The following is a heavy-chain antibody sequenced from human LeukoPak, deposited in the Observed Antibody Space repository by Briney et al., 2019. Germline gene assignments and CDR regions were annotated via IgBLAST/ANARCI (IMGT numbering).Heavy chain of an antibody. CDR3: ARDYQYGLDV. V-gene: IGHV3-74*01. CDR2: INRDGSST. J-gene: IGHJ6*02. Sequence: GRSLRLSCAASGFTFGKSWIHWVRQAPGKGLVWVSHINRDGSSTNYADSVKGRFTISRDNAKNTLSLQMNSLRAEDTAVYYCARDYQYGLDVWGQGTTVTVSS. CDR1: GFTFGKSW.